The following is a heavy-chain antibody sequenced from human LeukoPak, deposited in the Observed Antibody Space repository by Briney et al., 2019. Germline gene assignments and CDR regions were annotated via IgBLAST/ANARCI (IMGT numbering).Heavy chain of an antibody. J-gene: IGHJ4*02. CDR2: IKQDGSEK. V-gene: IGHV3-7*01. Sequence: PGGSLRLSCAASGFSVSRNYMTWVRQAPGKGLEWVASIKQDGSEKYNVESVKGRFTISRDNAQKSLFLQMNGLRAEDTALYYCARERRGNSGNYCFDYWGQGTLVTVSS. D-gene: IGHD1-26*01. CDR1: GFSVSRNY. CDR3: ARERRGNSGNYCFDY.